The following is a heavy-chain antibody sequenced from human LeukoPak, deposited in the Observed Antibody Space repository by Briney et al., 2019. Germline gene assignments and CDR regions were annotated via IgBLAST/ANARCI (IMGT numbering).Heavy chain of an antibody. CDR1: GGTFSSYA. CDR2: IIPILGIA. Sequence: ASVKVSCKASGGTFSSYAISWVRQAPGQGLEWMGRIIPILGIANYAQKFQGRVTITADKSTSTAYMELSSLRSEDTAVYYCARGDLVGAIHFDYWGQGTLVTVSS. V-gene: IGHV1-69*04. CDR3: ARGDLVGAIHFDY. D-gene: IGHD1-26*01. J-gene: IGHJ4*02.